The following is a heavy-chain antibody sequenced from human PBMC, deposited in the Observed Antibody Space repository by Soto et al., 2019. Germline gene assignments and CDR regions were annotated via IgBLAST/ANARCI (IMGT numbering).Heavy chain of an antibody. J-gene: IGHJ5*02. CDR1: GFTFSSYW. Sequence: GGSLRLSCAASGFTFSSYWMHWVRQAPGKGLVWVSRINSDGSSTSYADSVKVRFTISRDNAKNTLYLQMNSLRAEDTAVYYCAREFGRITRWFDPWGQGTLVTVSS. V-gene: IGHV3-74*01. CDR2: INSDGSST. D-gene: IGHD3-16*01. CDR3: AREFGRITRWFDP.